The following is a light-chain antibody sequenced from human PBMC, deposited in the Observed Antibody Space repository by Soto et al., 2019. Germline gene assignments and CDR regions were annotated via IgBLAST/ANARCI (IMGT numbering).Light chain of an antibody. CDR1: RSDVGGYNY. Sequence: QSALTQPPSASGSPGQSVTISCTGTRSDVGGYNYVSWYQQHPGKAPKLMIYEVSKRPSGVPDRFSGSKSGNTASLTVSGLQAEDEAYYHCSSYAGSNNLVYGGGTKRTVL. CDR2: EVS. CDR3: SSYAGSNNLV. J-gene: IGLJ2*01. V-gene: IGLV2-8*01.